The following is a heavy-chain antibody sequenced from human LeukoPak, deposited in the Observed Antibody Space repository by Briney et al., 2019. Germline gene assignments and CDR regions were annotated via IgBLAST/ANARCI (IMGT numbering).Heavy chain of an antibody. Sequence: GASVTVSCTASGYTFIGHYIHWVRQAPGQGLEWMGWINPQNGATNYAQRFQGRVSMTRDTSISTAYMELNRLTSDDTAVYYCARDLISAGDLCDYWGQGTLVTVSS. V-gene: IGHV1-2*02. J-gene: IGHJ4*02. CDR2: INPQNGAT. D-gene: IGHD6-13*01. CDR1: GYTFIGHY. CDR3: ARDLISAGDLCDY.